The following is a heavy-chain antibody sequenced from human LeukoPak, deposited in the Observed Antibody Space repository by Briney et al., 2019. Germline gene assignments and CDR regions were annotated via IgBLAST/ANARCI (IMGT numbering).Heavy chain of an antibody. CDR2: IYYSGST. CDR3: AKPSNYYGSATDAFDF. D-gene: IGHD3-10*01. J-gene: IGHJ3*01. CDR1: GGAISRYY. V-gene: IGHV4-59*12. Sequence: SETLSLTCSVSGGAISRYYWSWIRQPPGKGLEWIGYIYYSGSTNYNPSLKSRVTISVDTSKNHFSLKLNSVTAADTAVYYCAKPSNYYGSATDAFDFWGQGTMVTVSS.